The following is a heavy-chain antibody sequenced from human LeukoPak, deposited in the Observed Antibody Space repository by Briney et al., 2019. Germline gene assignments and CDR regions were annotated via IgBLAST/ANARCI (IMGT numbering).Heavy chain of an antibody. CDR2: IYYSGST. V-gene: IGHV4-59*12. Sequence: SETLSLTCTVSGGSISSYYWSWIRQPPGKGLEWIGHIYYSGSTNYNPSPKSRVTISVDTSKNKFSLKLSSGTAADTVVYYCARDLGSSTPSGVWGKGTTVTVSS. J-gene: IGHJ6*04. CDR1: GGSISSYY. D-gene: IGHD3-16*01. CDR3: ARDLGSSTPSGV.